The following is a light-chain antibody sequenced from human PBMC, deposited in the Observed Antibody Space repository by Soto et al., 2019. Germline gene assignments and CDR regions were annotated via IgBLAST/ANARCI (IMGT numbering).Light chain of an antibody. J-gene: IGLJ2*01. V-gene: IGLV1-51*01. CDR1: SSNIGNNY. CDR3: GTWDSSLSAVV. CDR2: DNN. Sequence: QSVLTQPPSVSAAPGQKVTISCSGSSSNIGNNYVSWYQHLPGTAPKLLIYDNNERPSGIPDRFSVSKSGTSATLGITVLRTGDEAEYYCGTWDSSLSAVVFGGGTKLTVL.